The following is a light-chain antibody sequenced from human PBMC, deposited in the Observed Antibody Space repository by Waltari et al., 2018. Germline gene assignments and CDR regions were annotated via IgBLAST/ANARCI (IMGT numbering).Light chain of an antibody. CDR2: KDS. J-gene: IGLJ3*02. Sequence: SYELSQPSSVSVSPGQKARITCSGDVLAKKYARWFQQKPGQAPLLLIYKDSERPSGIPERFSGSSSGTTVTLTISGAQVEDEADYYCFSVTDNNGVFGGGTKLTVL. CDR3: FSVTDNNGV. V-gene: IGLV3-27*01. CDR1: VLAKKY.